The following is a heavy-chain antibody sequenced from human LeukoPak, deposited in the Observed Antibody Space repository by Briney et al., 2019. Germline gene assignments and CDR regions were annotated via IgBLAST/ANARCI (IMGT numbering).Heavy chain of an antibody. CDR2: IYYSGSS. Sequence: TSETLSLTCTVSGGSISSGDYYWRWLRQPPGKGLEGSVYIYYSGSSFYNPSLKGRLTISVDTSKNHFSLNPSSVTAADTAVYYCARRNDPYYFDCWGQGTLVTASS. D-gene: IGHD2-8*01. CDR3: ARRNDPYYFDC. J-gene: IGHJ4*02. CDR1: GGSISSGDYY. V-gene: IGHV4-30-4*08.